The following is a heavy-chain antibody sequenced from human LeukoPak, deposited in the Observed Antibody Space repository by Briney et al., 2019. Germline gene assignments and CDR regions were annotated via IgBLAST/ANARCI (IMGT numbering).Heavy chain of an antibody. D-gene: IGHD3-3*02. CDR2: ISGSGYNT. V-gene: IGHV3-23*01. J-gene: IGHJ6*02. CDR1: GFTFSSYT. CDR3: ARHFWSGYSLGADV. Sequence: PGGSLRLSCAASGFTFSSYTMSWVRQAPGKGLEWVSAISGSGYNTYYADSVKGRFTISRDNSKNTVYLQMNSLRAEDTAVYYCARHFWSGYSLGADVWGQGTTVTVSS.